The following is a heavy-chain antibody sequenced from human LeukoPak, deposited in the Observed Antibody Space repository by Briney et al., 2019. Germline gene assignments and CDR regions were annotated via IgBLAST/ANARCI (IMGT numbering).Heavy chain of an antibody. CDR1: GFTFSSYS. D-gene: IGHD3-10*01. V-gene: IGHV3-21*01. CDR3: ASGYYGSGIMYYYYYMDV. J-gene: IGHJ6*03. Sequence: GGSLRLSCAASGFTFSSYSMNWVRQALGKGLEWVSSISSSSSYIYYADSVKGRFTISRDNAKNSLYLQMNSLRAEDTAVYYCASGYYGSGIMYYYYYMDVWGKGTTVTVSS. CDR2: ISSSSSYI.